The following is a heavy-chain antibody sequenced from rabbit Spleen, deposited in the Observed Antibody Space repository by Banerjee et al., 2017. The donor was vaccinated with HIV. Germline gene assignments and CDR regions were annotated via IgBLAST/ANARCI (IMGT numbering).Heavy chain of an antibody. J-gene: IGHJ4*01. D-gene: IGHD5-1*01. Sequence: QSLEVSGGELVKPGASLILTCTASGFYFSYSVYMCWVRQPPGKGLEWIACINAITGKAVYASWAKGRFTFSKTSSTTVTLQMTSLTAADTATYFCARDVDGGGVYSDLWGPGTLVTVS. CDR2: INAITGKA. CDR1: GFYFSYSVY. CDR3: ARDVDGGGVYSDL. V-gene: IGHV1S40*01.